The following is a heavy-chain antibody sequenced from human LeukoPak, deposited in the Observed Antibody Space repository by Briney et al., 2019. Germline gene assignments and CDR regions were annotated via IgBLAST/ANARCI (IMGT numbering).Heavy chain of an antibody. CDR1: GFTFSSYA. CDR2: ISYDGSNK. J-gene: IGHJ4*02. Sequence: GRSLRLSCAASGFTFSSYAMHWVRQAPGKGLEWVAVISYDGSNKYYADSVKGRFTISRDNSKNTLYLQMNSLRAEDTAVYYCASDINPPYSSGWYKLRGILDYWGQGTLVTVSS. CDR3: ASDINPPYSSGWYKLRGILDY. V-gene: IGHV3-30*04. D-gene: IGHD6-19*01.